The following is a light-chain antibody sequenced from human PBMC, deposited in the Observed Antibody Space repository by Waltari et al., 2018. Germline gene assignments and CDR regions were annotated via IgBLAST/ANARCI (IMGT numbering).Light chain of an antibody. J-gene: IGLJ2*01. V-gene: IGLV2-14*01. CDR3: SSATSSGTVV. Sequence: QSVLTQRASVSGSPGQSITISCTGTTSDIGSYAYVSWYHQHPGKVPKAIIYEVSQRPLGVSNRFSGSKSGNSASLTISGLQAEDEADYYCSSATSSGTVVFGGGTRLTVL. CDR1: TSDIGSYAY. CDR2: EVS.